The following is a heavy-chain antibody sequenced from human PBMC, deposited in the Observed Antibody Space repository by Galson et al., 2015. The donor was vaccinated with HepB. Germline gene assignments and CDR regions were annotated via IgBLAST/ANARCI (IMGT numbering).Heavy chain of an antibody. CDR3: ASWVVRGVKGGYYYYGMDV. D-gene: IGHD3-10*01. Sequence: TLSLTCAVYGGSFSGYYWSWIRQPPGKGLEWIGEINHSGSTNYNPSLKSRVTISVDTSKNQFSLKLSSVTAADTAVYYCASWVVRGVKGGYYYYGMDVWGQGTTVTVSS. V-gene: IGHV4-34*01. J-gene: IGHJ6*02. CDR1: GGSFSGYY. CDR2: INHSGST.